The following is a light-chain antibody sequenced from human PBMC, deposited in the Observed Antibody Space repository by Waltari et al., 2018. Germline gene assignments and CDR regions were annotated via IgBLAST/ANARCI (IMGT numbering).Light chain of an antibody. J-gene: IGKJ2*01. CDR1: QSVSSD. CDR3: QQYNEWPPYT. CDR2: GAS. V-gene: IGKV3-15*01. Sequence: EIVMTQSPATLSVSPGERATLSCRASQSVSSDLAWYQRKPGQAPRLLIHGASTRATGIPARFSGSGSATEFTLTISSLQSEDFAIYYCQQYNEWPPYTFGQGTKLEIK.